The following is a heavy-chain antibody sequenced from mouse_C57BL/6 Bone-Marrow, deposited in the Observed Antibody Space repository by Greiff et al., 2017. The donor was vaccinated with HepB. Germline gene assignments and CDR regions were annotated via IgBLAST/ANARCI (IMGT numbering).Heavy chain of an antibody. CDR3: TRMPAIVTVDY. V-gene: IGHV1-15*01. J-gene: IGHJ2*01. CDR2: IDPETGGT. D-gene: IGHD2-5*01. Sequence: QVQLKESGAELVRPGASVTLSCKASGYTFTDYEMHWVKQTPVHGLEWIGAIDPETGGTAYNQKFKGKAILTADKSSSTAYMELRSLTSEDSAVYYCTRMPAIVTVDYWGQGTTLTVSS. CDR1: GYTFTDYE.